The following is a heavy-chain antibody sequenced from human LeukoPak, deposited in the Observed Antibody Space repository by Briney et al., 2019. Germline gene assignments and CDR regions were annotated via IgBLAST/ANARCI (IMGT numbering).Heavy chain of an antibody. CDR2: ISGSGGST. J-gene: IGHJ4*02. CDR1: GFTFSSYA. CDR3: AKAPGNYYDSSGYYLKALGYFDY. V-gene: IGHV3-23*01. D-gene: IGHD3-22*01. Sequence: GGSLRLSCAASGFTFSSYAMSWVRQAPGKGLEWVSTISGSGGSTYYADSVKGRFTISRDNSKNTLYLQMNSLRAEDTAVYYCAKAPGNYYDSSGYYLKALGYFDYWGQGTLVTVSS.